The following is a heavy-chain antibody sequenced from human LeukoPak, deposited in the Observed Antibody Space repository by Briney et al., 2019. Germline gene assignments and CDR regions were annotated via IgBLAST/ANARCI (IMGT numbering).Heavy chain of an antibody. J-gene: IGHJ5*02. D-gene: IGHD3-10*01. CDR2: INPSGGST. CDR3: ARATTMVRGVTQMNWFDP. V-gene: IGHV1-46*01. Sequence: GSSVKVSCKASGGTFSSYTISRVRQAPGQGLEWMGIINPSGGSTSYAQKFQGRVTMTRDTSTSTVYMELSSLRSEDTAVYYCARATTMVRGVTQMNWFDPWGQGTLVTVSS. CDR1: GGTFSSYT.